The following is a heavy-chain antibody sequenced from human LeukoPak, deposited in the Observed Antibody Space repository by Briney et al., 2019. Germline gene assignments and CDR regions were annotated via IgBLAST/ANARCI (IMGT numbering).Heavy chain of an antibody. V-gene: IGHV3-7*01. J-gene: IGHJ4*02. CDR1: GFTFSGYW. CDR2: IEQDGSEK. CDR3: ARDDGITGTSSFEY. Sequence: GGSLRLSCAASGFTFSGYWMSWVRQAPGKGLEWVANIEQDGSEKDYVDSVKGRFTISRDNAKNSLYLQMNSLRVEDTAVYYCARDDGITGTSSFEYWGQGTLVTVSS. D-gene: IGHD1-7*01.